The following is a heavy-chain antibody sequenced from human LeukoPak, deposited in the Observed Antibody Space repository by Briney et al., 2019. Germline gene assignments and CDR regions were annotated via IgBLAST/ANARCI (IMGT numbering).Heavy chain of an antibody. Sequence: GGSLRLSCAASGFTFSNAWMSWVRQAPGKGLEWVGRIKSKTDGGTTDYAAPVKGRFTISRDDSKNTLYLQMNSLKTEDTAVYYCARDLKAYCGGDCSYGMDVWGQGTTVTVSS. CDR2: IKSKTDGGTT. V-gene: IGHV3-15*01. CDR1: GFTFSNAW. D-gene: IGHD2-21*01. J-gene: IGHJ6*02. CDR3: ARDLKAYCGGDCSYGMDV.